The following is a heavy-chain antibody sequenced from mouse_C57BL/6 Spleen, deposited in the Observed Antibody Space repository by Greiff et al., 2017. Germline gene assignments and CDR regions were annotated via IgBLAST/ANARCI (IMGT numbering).Heavy chain of an antibody. CDR3: ARDGGTEAYYFDY. CDR2: ISDGGSYT. CDR1: GFTFSSYA. Sequence: EVMLVESGGGLVKPGGSLKLSCAASGFTFSSYAMSWVRQTPEKRLEWVATISDGGSYTYYPDNVKGRFTISRDNAKNNLYLQMSHLKSEDTAMYYCARDGGTEAYYFDYWGQGTTLTVSS. D-gene: IGHD3-3*01. V-gene: IGHV5-4*01. J-gene: IGHJ2*01.